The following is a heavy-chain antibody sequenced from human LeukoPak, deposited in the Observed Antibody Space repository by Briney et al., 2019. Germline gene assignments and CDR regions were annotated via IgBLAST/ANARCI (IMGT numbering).Heavy chain of an antibody. CDR2: IYYTGST. CDR3: ARGGDYYGSGSPYYMDV. V-gene: IGHV4-39*07. CDR1: GGSISSSTYY. J-gene: IGHJ6*03. Sequence: SETLSLTCTVSGGSISSSTYYWGWIRQPPGKGLEWIGTIYYTGSTYYNPSLKSRVTISVDTSKNQFSLRLSSVTAADTAVYYCARGGDYYGSGSPYYMDVWGKGTTVTVSS. D-gene: IGHD3-10*01.